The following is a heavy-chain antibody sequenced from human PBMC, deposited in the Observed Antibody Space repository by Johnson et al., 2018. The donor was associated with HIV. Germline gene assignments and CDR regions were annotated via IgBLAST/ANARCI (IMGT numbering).Heavy chain of an antibody. V-gene: IGHV3-7*01. Sequence: VQLVESGGGLVQPGGSLRLSCAASGFTFSSYWMSWVRQAPGKGLEWVANINQDGSEKYYVDSVKGRFTISRDNAEKSLFLQMNSLTAEDTAMYYALLGQDGGGIWGQGTMVTVSS. J-gene: IGHJ3*02. CDR1: GFTFSSYW. CDR2: INQDGSEK. CDR3: LLGQDGGGI. D-gene: IGHD3-16*01.